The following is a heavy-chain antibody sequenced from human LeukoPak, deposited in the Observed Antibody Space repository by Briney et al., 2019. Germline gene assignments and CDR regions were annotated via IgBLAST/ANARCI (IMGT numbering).Heavy chain of an antibody. D-gene: IGHD5-12*01. CDR3: ARHSRSAYTGYENAFDI. J-gene: IGHJ3*02. V-gene: IGHV4-39*01. CDR2: IYNSANT. CDR1: GGSISSSSYC. Sequence: SETLSLTCTVSGGSISSSSYCWDWIRQPPGKGLEWIGNIYNSANTHYNPSLKTRITMSVDTSKNQFSLKLNSVTAADTGIYYCARHSRSAYTGYENAFDIWGQGTMVTVSS.